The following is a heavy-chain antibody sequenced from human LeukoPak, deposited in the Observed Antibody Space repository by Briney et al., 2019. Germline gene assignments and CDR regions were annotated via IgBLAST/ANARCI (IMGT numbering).Heavy chain of an antibody. CDR3: ATYSSLNRREFQY. CDR1: GFTFSSYA. Sequence: GGSLRLSCAASGFTFSSYAMSWVRQAPGKGLEWVSAISGSGGSTYHADSVKGRFTISRDNSKNTLYLQMNSLRAEDTAVYYCATYSSLNRREFQYWGQGTLLTVSS. J-gene: IGHJ1*01. V-gene: IGHV3-23*01. CDR2: ISGSGGST. D-gene: IGHD3-22*01.